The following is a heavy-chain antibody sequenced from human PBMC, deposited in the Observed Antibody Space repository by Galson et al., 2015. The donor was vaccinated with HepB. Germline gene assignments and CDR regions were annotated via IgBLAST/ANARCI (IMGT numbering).Heavy chain of an antibody. D-gene: IGHD5-24*01. V-gene: IGHV1-46*01. CDR2: INPSDGYT. CDR3: ALSGSVTVEIITIR. J-gene: IGHJ4*02. Sequence: SVKVSCKASGYTFSSSHLHWVRQAPGQGLEWMGLINPSDGYTSYAQNFQGRVTMTRDTSTSTVYVELSGLRSEDTAMYYCALSGSVTVEIITIRWGQGTLVTVSS. CDR1: GYTFSSSH.